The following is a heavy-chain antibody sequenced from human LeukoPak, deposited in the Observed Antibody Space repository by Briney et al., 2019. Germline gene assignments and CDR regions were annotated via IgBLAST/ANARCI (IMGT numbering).Heavy chain of an antibody. D-gene: IGHD3-22*01. V-gene: IGHV3-30*18. CDR1: GFTFSSYG. Sequence: GGSLRLSCAASGFTFSSYGMHWVRQAPGKGLEWVAVISYDGSNKYYADSVKGRFTISRDNSKNTLYLQMNSLRAEDTAVYYCAKGITMIVVDNDYFDYWGQGTLATVSS. J-gene: IGHJ4*02. CDR3: AKGITMIVVDNDYFDY. CDR2: ISYDGSNK.